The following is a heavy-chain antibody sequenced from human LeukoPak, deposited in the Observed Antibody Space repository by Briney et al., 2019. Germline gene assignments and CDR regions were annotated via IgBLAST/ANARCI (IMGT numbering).Heavy chain of an antibody. V-gene: IGHV3-13*01. Sequence: GGSLRLSCAASGFTFSSYDMHRVRQATGKGLEWVSAIGTAGDTYYPGSVKGRFTISRENAKNSLYLQMNSLRAGDTAVYYCARDLRGSYQRGIDYWGQGTLVTVSS. CDR2: IGTAGDT. CDR3: ARDLRGSYQRGIDY. CDR1: GFTFSSYD. D-gene: IGHD3-16*02. J-gene: IGHJ4*02.